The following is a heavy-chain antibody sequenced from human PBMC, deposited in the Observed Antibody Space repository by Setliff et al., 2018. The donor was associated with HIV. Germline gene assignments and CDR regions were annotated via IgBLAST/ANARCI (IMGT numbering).Heavy chain of an antibody. CDR1: GSSISTSNYY. Sequence: KTSETLSLTCTVSGSSISTSNYYWGWVRQPPGKGLEWVGNVDYTGSTYYNPSLKSRVTISVDTSKNQFTLRLNSVTAADTAVYYCARQGNIVVVTSFDYWGQGTLVTVSS. D-gene: IGHD2-21*02. CDR3: ARQGNIVVVTSFDY. CDR2: VDYTGST. V-gene: IGHV4-39*06. J-gene: IGHJ4*02.